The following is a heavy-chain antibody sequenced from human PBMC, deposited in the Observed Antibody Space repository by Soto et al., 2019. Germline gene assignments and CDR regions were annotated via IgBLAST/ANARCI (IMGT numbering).Heavy chain of an antibody. CDR3: AKKLDHGSARSSLHS. V-gene: IGHV3-30*18. J-gene: IGHJ4*02. Sequence: PGGSLRLSCAASGFTFSSYGMHWVRQAPGKGLECVAVVSYNGNTKLYADSVKGRFTISRDNSENTLFLQMNSLRTEDTAVYYCAKKLDHGSARSSLHSWGQGTLVTVSS. D-gene: IGHD6-6*01. CDR1: GFTFSSYG. CDR2: VSYNGNTK.